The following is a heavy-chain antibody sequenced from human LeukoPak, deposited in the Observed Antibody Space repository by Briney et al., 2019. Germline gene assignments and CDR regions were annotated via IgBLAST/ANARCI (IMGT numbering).Heavy chain of an antibody. Sequence: ASVKVSCKVSGYTLTELSMHWVRQAPGKGLEWMGGFDPEDGETIYAQKFQGRVTMTEDTSTDTAYMELSSLRSEDTAVYYCATPPYGDYGGPRGHFDYWGQGTLVTVSS. D-gene: IGHD4-17*01. CDR2: FDPEDGET. CDR3: ATPPYGDYGGPRGHFDY. V-gene: IGHV1-24*01. J-gene: IGHJ4*02. CDR1: GYTLTELS.